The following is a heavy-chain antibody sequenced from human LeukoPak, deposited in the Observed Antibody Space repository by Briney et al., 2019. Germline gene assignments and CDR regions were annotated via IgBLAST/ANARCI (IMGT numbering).Heavy chain of an antibody. Sequence: SETLSLTCTVSGGSISGYYWMWIRQPPGKGLEWIGYIHYTGSTNYNPSLKSRVIMSVDTSKNQFSLNLNSVTAADTAVYFCTRETPGMGHFDSWGQGTPVTVSS. CDR2: IHYTGST. D-gene: IGHD6-13*01. CDR1: GGSISGYY. J-gene: IGHJ4*02. CDR3: TRETPGMGHFDS. V-gene: IGHV4-59*08.